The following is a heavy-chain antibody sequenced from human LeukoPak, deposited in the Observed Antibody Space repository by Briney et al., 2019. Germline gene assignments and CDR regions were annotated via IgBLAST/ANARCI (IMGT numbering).Heavy chain of an antibody. D-gene: IGHD3-3*01. Sequence: GGSLRLSCAASGFTFSSYSMNWVRQAPGKGLEWVSYISSSSSTIYYADSVKGRFTISRDNAKNSLYLQMNSLRAEDTAVYYCARAVGDSWSGYGVYGMDVWGQGTTVTVSS. CDR1: GFTFSSYS. CDR3: ARAVGDSWSGYGVYGMDV. J-gene: IGHJ6*02. CDR2: ISSSSSTI. V-gene: IGHV3-48*01.